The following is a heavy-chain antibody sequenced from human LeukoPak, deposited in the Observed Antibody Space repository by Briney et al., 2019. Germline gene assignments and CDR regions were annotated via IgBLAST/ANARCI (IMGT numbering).Heavy chain of an antibody. V-gene: IGHV3-30*18. CDR3: AKDRDGDYGFDY. D-gene: IGHD4-17*01. CDR2: ISYDGSNK. J-gene: IGHJ4*02. Sequence: QPGRSLRLSCAASGFTFSSYGMHWVRQAPGKGLGWVAVISYDGSNKYYADSVKGRFTISRDNSKNTLYLQMNSLRAEDTAVYYCAKDRDGDYGFDYWGQGTLVTVSS. CDR1: GFTFSSYG.